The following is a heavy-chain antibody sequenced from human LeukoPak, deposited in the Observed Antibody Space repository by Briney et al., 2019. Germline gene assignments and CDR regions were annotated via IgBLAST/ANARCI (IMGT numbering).Heavy chain of an antibody. Sequence: APVKVSCKASGYTFTSYDINWVRQATGQGLEWMGWINPNSGGTNYAQKFQGRVTMTRDTSISTAYMELSRLRSDDTAVYYCARAAAAAAGTSDYYYYYMDVWGKGTTVTVSS. CDR1: GYTFTSYD. CDR3: ARAAAAAAGTSDYYYYYMDV. CDR2: INPNSGGT. D-gene: IGHD6-13*01. V-gene: IGHV1-2*02. J-gene: IGHJ6*03.